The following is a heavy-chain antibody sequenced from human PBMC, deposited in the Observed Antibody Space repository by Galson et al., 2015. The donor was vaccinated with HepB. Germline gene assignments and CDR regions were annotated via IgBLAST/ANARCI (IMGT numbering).Heavy chain of an antibody. D-gene: IGHD6-19*01. CDR3: ARTGPEWAVAGKSTNWFDP. V-gene: IGHV1-69*13. J-gene: IGHJ5*02. CDR2: IIPIFGIA. CDR1: GGTFSSYA. Sequence: SVKVSCKASGGTFSSYAISWVRQAPGQGLEWMGGIIPIFGIANYAQKFQGRVTITADESTSTAYMELSSLRSEDTAVYYCARTGPEWAVAGKSTNWFDPWGQGTLVTVSS.